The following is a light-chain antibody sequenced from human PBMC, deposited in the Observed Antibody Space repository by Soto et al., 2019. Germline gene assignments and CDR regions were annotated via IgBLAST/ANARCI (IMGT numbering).Light chain of an antibody. CDR3: QQYDNWPPLT. CDR1: QSVSSS. J-gene: IGKJ4*01. Sequence: EIVMTQSPATLSMSPGERATLSCRASQSVSSSLAWYQQNPGQAPRLLIYGASTRATGVPARFSGSGSGTEFTLTISTLQSEDFAVYYCQQYDNWPPLTFGGGTKVDIK. CDR2: GAS. V-gene: IGKV3-15*01.